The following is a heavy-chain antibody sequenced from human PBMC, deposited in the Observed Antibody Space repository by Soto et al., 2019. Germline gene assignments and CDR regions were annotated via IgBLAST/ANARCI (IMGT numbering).Heavy chain of an antibody. J-gene: IGHJ4*02. CDR3: VRGLRFLEWSIDYFDS. V-gene: IGHV1-2*04. Sequence: ASVKVSCKASGYTFTGYYMHWVRQAPGQGLEWMGWINPNSGGTNYAQKFQGWVTMTRDTSISTAYMELSRLRSDDTAVYYCVRGLRFLEWSIDYFDSWGQGTVVTVSS. CDR2: INPNSGGT. D-gene: IGHD3-3*01. CDR1: GYTFTGYY.